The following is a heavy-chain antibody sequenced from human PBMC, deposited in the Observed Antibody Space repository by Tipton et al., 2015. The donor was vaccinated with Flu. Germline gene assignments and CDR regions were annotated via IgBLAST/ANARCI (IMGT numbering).Heavy chain of an antibody. Sequence: TLSLTCTVSGGSIRNYYWSWIRQPAGKGLEWIGRISHSGSTNYNASLNGRVTMSVDPSKGQLSLRLSSATAADTAKYYCARDLRGYSGYTGGDAFDAWGQGTMVTVS. CDR1: GGSIRNYY. CDR2: ISHSGST. J-gene: IGHJ3*01. V-gene: IGHV4-4*07. CDR3: ARDLRGYSGYTGGDAFDA. D-gene: IGHD5-12*01.